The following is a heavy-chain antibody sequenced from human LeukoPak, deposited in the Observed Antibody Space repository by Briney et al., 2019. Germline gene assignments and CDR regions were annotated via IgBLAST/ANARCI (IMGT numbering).Heavy chain of an antibody. CDR2: INPNSGGT. Sequence: ASVKVSCKASGYTFTGYYMHWVRQAPGQGLEWMGWINPNSGGTNYAQKFQGWVTMTRDTSTSTVYMELSSLRSEDTAVYYCARDLVVVVPAAQYYYYGMDVWGQGTTVTVSS. D-gene: IGHD2-2*01. V-gene: IGHV1-2*04. CDR1: GYTFTGYY. CDR3: ARDLVVVVPAAQYYYYGMDV. J-gene: IGHJ6*02.